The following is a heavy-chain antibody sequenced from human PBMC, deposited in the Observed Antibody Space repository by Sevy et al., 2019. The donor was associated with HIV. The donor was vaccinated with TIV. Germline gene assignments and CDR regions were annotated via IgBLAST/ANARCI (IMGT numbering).Heavy chain of an antibody. D-gene: IGHD3-22*01. CDR2: IYYSGST. V-gene: IGHV4-59*01. CDR3: ARDWGGDYDSSGYYYV. J-gene: IGHJ4*02. Sequence: SETLSLTCTVSGGSISSYYWSWIRQPPGKGLEWIGYIYYSGSTNYNPSLKSRVTISVDTSKNQFSLKLSSVTAADTAVYYSARDWGGDYDSSGYYYVWGQGTLVTVSS. CDR1: GGSISSYY.